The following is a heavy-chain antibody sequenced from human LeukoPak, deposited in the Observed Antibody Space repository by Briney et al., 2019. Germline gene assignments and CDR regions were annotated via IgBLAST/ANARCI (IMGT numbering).Heavy chain of an antibody. D-gene: IGHD6-19*01. CDR3: ARRSNGWTGYFDP. CDR2: MNPSSNNR. CDR1: GYTFTSYD. J-gene: IGHJ2*01. Sequence: ASVKVSCKASGYTFTSYDINWVRQAAGQGLEWMGWMNPSSNNRGYGQKFQGRVTLTRNTSIATAYMELSSLRSEDTAVYYCARRSNGWTGYFDPWGRGTLLTVSS. V-gene: IGHV1-8*01.